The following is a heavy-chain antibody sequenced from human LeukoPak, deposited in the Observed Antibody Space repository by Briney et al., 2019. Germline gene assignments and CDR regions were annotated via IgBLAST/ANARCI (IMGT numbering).Heavy chain of an antibody. CDR3: AKAPRYCSSTSCPSYYGMDV. D-gene: IGHD2-2*01. CDR2: ISGSGGST. Sequence: GGSLRLSCAASGFTLSSYAMSWVRQAPGKGLEWVSAISGSGGSTYYADSVKGRFTISRDNSKNTLYLQMNSLRAEDTAVYYCAKAPRYCSSTSCPSYYGMDVWGQGTTVTVSS. CDR1: GFTLSSYA. J-gene: IGHJ6*02. V-gene: IGHV3-23*01.